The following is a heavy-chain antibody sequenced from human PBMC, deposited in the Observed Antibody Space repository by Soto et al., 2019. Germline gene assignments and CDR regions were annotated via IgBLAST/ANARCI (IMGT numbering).Heavy chain of an antibody. CDR1: GYTFTSYY. D-gene: IGHD3-3*01. CDR3: ARGFSGNYDFWSGYYSDYYGMDV. CDR2: INPSGGST. V-gene: IGHV1-46*01. Sequence: ASVKVSCKASGYTFTSYYMHWVRQAPGQGLEWMGIINPSGGSTSYAQKFQGRVTMTRDTSTSTVYMELSSLRSEDTAVYYCARGFSGNYDFWSGYYSDYYGMDVWGQGTTVTV. J-gene: IGHJ6*02.